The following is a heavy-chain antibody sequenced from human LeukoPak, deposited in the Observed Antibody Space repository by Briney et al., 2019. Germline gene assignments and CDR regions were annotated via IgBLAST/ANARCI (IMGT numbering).Heavy chain of an antibody. J-gene: IGHJ4*02. CDR2: IRYDGKTK. Sequence: PGGSLRLSCAASGFTFSSYGMHWVRQAPGKGLEWVAFIRYDGKTKYYADSVKGRFTISRDNPKNTLYLQMNSLGTEDTAVYYCAKDSFWVGGYYRYFDYWGQGTLVTVSS. CDR3: AKDSFWVGGYYRYFDY. D-gene: IGHD3-22*01. V-gene: IGHV3-30*02. CDR1: GFTFSSYG.